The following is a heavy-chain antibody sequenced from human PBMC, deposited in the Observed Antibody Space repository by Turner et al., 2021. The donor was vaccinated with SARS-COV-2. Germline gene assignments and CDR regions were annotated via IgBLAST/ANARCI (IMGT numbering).Heavy chain of an antibody. CDR3: TTGKTYYYVSSAYYYSVDY. D-gene: IGHD3-22*01. J-gene: IGHJ4*02. V-gene: IGHV3-15*01. CDR2: INRKTDGGTA. Sequence: EVQLVEPGGGLVKPGGSLRLSCAASGFTFSNAWMSWVRQAPGKGLEWVGRINRKTDGGTADYAAPVKGRFTISRDDSKNTLYLQMNSLKTEDTAVYYCTTGKTYYYVSSAYYYSVDYWGQGTLVTVSS. CDR1: GFTFSNAW.